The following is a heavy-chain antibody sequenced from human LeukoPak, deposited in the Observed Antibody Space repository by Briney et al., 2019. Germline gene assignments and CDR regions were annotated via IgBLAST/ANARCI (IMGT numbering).Heavy chain of an antibody. J-gene: IGHJ5*02. Sequence: SVKVSCKASGGTFSSYAISWVRQAPGQGLEWMGGIIPIFGTANYAQKFQGRVTITADKSTGTAYMELSSLRSEDTAVSYCARDRSGYDRWWFDPWGQGTLVTVSS. CDR3: ARDRSGYDRWWFDP. CDR1: GGTFSSYA. CDR2: IIPIFGTA. D-gene: IGHD5-12*01. V-gene: IGHV1-69*06.